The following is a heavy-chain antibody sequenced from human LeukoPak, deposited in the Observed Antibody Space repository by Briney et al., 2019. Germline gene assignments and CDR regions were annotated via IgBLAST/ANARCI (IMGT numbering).Heavy chain of an antibody. V-gene: IGHV4-34*01. Sequence: SETLSLTCAVYGGSFSGSYWSWIRQPPGKGLEWIGEIYHSGSTNYNPSLKSRVTISLGTSKGQFSLKLSSVTAADTAVYYCARVRPAADKRVVAFDIWGQGTMVAVSS. CDR1: GGSFSGSY. CDR3: ARVRPAADKRVVAFDI. J-gene: IGHJ3*02. D-gene: IGHD6-13*01. CDR2: IYHSGST.